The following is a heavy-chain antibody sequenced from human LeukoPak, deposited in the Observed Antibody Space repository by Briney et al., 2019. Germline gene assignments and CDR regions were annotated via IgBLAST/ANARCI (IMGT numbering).Heavy chain of an antibody. J-gene: IGHJ4*02. CDR2: IYYSGST. D-gene: IGHD3-3*01. V-gene: IGHV4-59*01. Sequence: PSETLSLTCTVSGGSISSYYWSWIRQPPGKGLEWIGYIYYSGSTNYNPSLKSRVTISVDTSKNQFSLKLSSVTAADTAVYYCARVATRYYDFWSGYPYYFDYWGQGTLVTVSP. CDR3: ARVATRYYDFWSGYPYYFDY. CDR1: GGSISSYY.